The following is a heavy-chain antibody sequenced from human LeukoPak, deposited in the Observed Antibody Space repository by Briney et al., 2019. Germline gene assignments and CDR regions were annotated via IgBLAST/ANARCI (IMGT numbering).Heavy chain of an antibody. J-gene: IGHJ4*02. V-gene: IGHV4-34*01. D-gene: IGHD1-26*01. CDR1: GFTLNSYA. CDR2: INHSGST. CDR3: AIGSGSPFDY. Sequence: GSLRLSCAASGFTLNSYAMSWIRQPPGKGLEWIGEINHSGSTNYNPSLKSRVTISVDTSKNQFSLKLSSVTAADTAVYYCAIGSGSPFDYWGQGTLVTVSS.